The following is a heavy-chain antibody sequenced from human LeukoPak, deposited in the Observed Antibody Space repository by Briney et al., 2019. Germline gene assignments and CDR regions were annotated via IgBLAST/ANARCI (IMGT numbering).Heavy chain of an antibody. CDR3: ARGKGTYDFWSGYEPFDY. J-gene: IGHJ4*02. D-gene: IGHD3-3*01. CDR1: GGSISSYY. CDR2: IYYSGST. V-gene: IGHV4-59*01. Sequence: PSETLSLTCTVPGGSISSYYWGWIRQPPGKGLEWIGYIYYSGSTNYNPSLKSRVTISVDTSKNQFSLKLSSVTAADTAVYYCARGKGTYDFWSGYEPFDYWGQGTLVTVSS.